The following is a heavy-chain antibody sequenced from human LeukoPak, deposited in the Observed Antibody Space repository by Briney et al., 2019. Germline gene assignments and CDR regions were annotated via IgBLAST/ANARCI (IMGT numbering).Heavy chain of an antibody. V-gene: IGHV1-18*01. CDR1: GYTFTNYG. Sequence: ASVRVSCKASGYTFTNYGISWVRQAPGQGLEWMGWISAYNGNTDYAQKFQGRVTMTTDTSTSTAYVELRNLRSDDTAMYYCARSQYLLLSWWNAFDICGQGTMVTVSS. CDR3: ARSQYLLLSWWNAFDI. CDR2: ISAYNGNT. D-gene: IGHD2-2*01. J-gene: IGHJ3*02.